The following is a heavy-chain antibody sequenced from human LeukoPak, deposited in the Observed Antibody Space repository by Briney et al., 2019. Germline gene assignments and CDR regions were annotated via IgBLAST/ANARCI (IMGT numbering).Heavy chain of an antibody. J-gene: IGHJ4*02. CDR1: GYTFTGYY. CDR2: IKPNSGAT. Sequence: GASVKVSCKASGYTFTGYYIHWVRQAPGQGREWMGWIKPNSGATKYAQRFQGRVTMTRDTSITTAYMELSRLISDDTAVYYCAKGGEDDYGDYWGQGTLVTVSS. V-gene: IGHV1-2*02. CDR3: AKGGEDDYGDY.